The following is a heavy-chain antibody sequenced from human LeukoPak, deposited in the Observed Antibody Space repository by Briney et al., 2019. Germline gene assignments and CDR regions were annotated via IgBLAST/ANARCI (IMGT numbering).Heavy chain of an antibody. V-gene: IGHV4-61*01. CDR1: GGSISSGSYY. CDR3: ARNIATRGWYFDL. J-gene: IGHJ2*01. Sequence: SETLSLTCTVSGGSISSGSYYLSWIRQPPGKGLEWIGYIYYSGSTNYNPSLKSRVTISVDTSKNQFSLKVSSVTAADTAVYYCARNIATRGWYFDLWGRGTLVTVSS. D-gene: IGHD6-6*01. CDR2: IYYSGST.